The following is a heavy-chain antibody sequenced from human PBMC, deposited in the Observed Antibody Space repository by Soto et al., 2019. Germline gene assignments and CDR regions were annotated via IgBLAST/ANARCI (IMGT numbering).Heavy chain of an antibody. D-gene: IGHD1-26*01. Sequence: EVQLLESGGGLVQPGGSLRLSCSASGFTFSSYAMSWVRQAPGKGLEWVSSISGSGGNAYYADSVRGRFTISRDNSKNTLRLQMNSLRADDTAVYHCAKDGASGSYPPYYYYGMDVWGQGTTVTVSS. V-gene: IGHV3-23*01. CDR1: GFTFSSYA. CDR3: AKDGASGSYPPYYYYGMDV. J-gene: IGHJ6*02. CDR2: ISGSGGNA.